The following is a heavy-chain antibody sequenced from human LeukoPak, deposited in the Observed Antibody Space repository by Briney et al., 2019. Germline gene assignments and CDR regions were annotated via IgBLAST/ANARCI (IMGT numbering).Heavy chain of an antibody. CDR2: VSGSGGST. CDR3: AKGYGDYGGLFDY. CDR1: GFAFRSYG. J-gene: IGHJ4*02. D-gene: IGHD4-17*01. Sequence: AGGSLRLSCAASGFAFRSYGMSWVRQAPGKGLDWVSAVSGSGGSTHYADSVTGRFTISRDNSKNTLYLQMNSLRAEDTAVYYCAKGYGDYGGLFDYWGQGTLVTVSS. V-gene: IGHV3-23*01.